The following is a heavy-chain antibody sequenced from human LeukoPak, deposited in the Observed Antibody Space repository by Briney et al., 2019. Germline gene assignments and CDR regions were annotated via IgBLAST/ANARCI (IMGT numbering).Heavy chain of an antibody. J-gene: IGHJ4*02. CDR3: ARRRIAVAGTNFDY. D-gene: IGHD6-19*01. CDR1: GFTFSSYG. V-gene: IGHV3-33*01. CDR2: IWYDGSNK. Sequence: QPGGSLRLSCAASGFTFSSYGMHWVRQAPGKGLEWVAVIWYDGSNKYYADSVKGRFTISRDNSKNTLYLQMNSLRAEDTAVYYCARRRIAVAGTNFDYWGQGTLVTVSS.